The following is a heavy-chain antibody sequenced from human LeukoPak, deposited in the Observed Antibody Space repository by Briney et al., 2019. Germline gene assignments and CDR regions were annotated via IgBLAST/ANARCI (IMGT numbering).Heavy chain of an antibody. Sequence: GESLKISCKGSGYSFTSYWIGWVRQMPGKGLEWMGIIYPGDSDTRYSPSFQGQVTISADKSISTAYLQWSSLKASDTAMYYCARHRNTRSRYYDSWSGPDYYYYGMDVWGQGTTVTVSS. V-gene: IGHV5-51*01. CDR1: GYSFTSYW. J-gene: IGHJ6*02. CDR2: IYPGDSDT. D-gene: IGHD3-3*01. CDR3: ARHRNTRSRYYDSWSGPDYYYYGMDV.